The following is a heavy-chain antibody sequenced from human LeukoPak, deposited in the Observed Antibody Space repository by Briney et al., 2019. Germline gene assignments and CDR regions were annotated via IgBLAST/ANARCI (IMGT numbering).Heavy chain of an antibody. CDR3: ARTQELIPAYWYFDL. D-gene: IGHD1-1*01. CDR1: GGSITSSTYH. V-gene: IGHV4-39*02. CDR2: IYSSGST. Sequence: SETLSLTCSVSGGSITSSTYHWGWIRQSPGKGLEWIGNIYSSGSTYYNPSLKSRVTISVDTSKNHVSLRLNSVTAADTAVFYCARTQELIPAYWYFDLWGHGTLVTVSS. J-gene: IGHJ2*01.